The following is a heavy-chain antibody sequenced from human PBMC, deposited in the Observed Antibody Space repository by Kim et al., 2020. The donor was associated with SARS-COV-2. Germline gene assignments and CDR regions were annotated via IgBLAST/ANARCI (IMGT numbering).Heavy chain of an antibody. CDR3: ARTKRITIFGVVQWIDP. CDR2: IYYSGST. D-gene: IGHD3-3*01. Sequence: SETLSLTCTVSGGSISSGDYYWSWIRQPPGKGLEWIGYIYYSGSTYYNPSLKSRVTISVDTSKNQFSLKLSSVTAADTAVYYCARTKRITIFGVVQWIDPWGQGTLVTVSS. J-gene: IGHJ5*02. CDR1: GGSISSGDYY. V-gene: IGHV4-30-4*01.